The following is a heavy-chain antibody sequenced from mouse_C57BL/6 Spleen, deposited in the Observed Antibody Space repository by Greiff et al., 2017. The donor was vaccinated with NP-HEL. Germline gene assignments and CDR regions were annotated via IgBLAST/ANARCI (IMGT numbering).Heavy chain of an antibody. CDR3: ARTYYSNPYYYAMDD. J-gene: IGHJ4*01. CDR2: INPYNGDT. V-gene: IGHV1-20*01. D-gene: IGHD2-5*01. Sequence: VQLQQSGPELVKPGDSVKISCKASGYSFTGYFMNWVMQSHGKSLEWIGRINPYNGDTFYNQKFKGKATLTVDKSSSTAHMELRSLTSEDSAVYYWARTYYSNPYYYAMDDWGQGTSVTVSS. CDR1: GYSFTGYF.